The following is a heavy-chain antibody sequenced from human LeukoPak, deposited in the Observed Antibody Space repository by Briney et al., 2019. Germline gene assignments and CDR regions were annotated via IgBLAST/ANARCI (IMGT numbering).Heavy chain of an antibody. J-gene: IGHJ4*02. Sequence: NPSETLSLTCAVSGGSFSAYYWTWIRQPPGKGLEWIGEINHSGSTNYNPSLKSRVTISVDTSKNQFSLKLSSVTAADTAVYYCARVASVINCSSTSCYGKFDYWGQGTLVTVSS. D-gene: IGHD2-2*01. CDR2: INHSGST. V-gene: IGHV4-34*01. CDR3: ARVASVINCSSTSCYGKFDY. CDR1: GGSFSAYY.